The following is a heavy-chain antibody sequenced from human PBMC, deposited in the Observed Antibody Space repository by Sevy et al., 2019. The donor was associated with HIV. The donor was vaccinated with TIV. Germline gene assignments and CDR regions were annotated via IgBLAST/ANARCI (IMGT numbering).Heavy chain of an antibody. D-gene: IGHD6-19*01. J-gene: IGHJ4*02. CDR3: ARERIAVAGMGYYFDF. CDR1: GFTFSSYV. V-gene: IGHV3-33*08. Sequence: GGSLRLSCAASGFTFSSYVMTWVRQAPGKGLEWVAVIWYDGTNKEYKDSVKGRYTISRDNSKNTLYLQMNSLRAEDTAVYYCARERIAVAGMGYYFDFWGQGTLVTVSS. CDR2: IWYDGTNK.